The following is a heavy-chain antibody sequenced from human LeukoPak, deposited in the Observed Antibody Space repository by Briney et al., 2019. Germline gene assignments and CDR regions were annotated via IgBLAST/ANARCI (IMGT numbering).Heavy chain of an antibody. J-gene: IGHJ6*03. CDR2: IFYSGST. V-gene: IGHV4-59*01. CDR1: GDSISSYY. Sequence: PSETLPLTCTVSGDSISSYYWSWIRQPPGKGLEWIGYIFYSGSTNYNPSLKSRVTISVDTSKNQFSLKLTSVTAADTAVYYCARVGNEYSRSSALYYYFPDVWGKGTTVTVSS. CDR3: ARVGNEYSRSSALYYYFPDV. D-gene: IGHD6-6*01.